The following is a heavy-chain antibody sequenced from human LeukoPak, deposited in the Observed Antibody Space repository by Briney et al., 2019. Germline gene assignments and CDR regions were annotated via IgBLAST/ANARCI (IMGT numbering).Heavy chain of an antibody. D-gene: IGHD1-1*01. V-gene: IGHV3-30*04. J-gene: IGHJ6*03. CDR3: ARDQRRGDYYYYYYMDV. Sequence: GGSLRLSCAASGVTFTSYAMRWGRQAPDEGLGWGGVISYDGGNKYCADSVKGRFTISRDNSKNTLYLQMHSLRAEDTAVYYCARDQRRGDYYYYYYMDVWGKGTTVTVSS. CDR1: GVTFTSYA. CDR2: ISYDGGNK.